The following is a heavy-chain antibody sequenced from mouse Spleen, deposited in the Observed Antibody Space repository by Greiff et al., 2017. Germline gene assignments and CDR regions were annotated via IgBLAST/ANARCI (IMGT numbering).Heavy chain of an antibody. CDR3: AREGDYYDGSSWFAY. J-gene: IGHJ3*01. Sequence: VKLMESGPGLVAPSQSLSITCTVSGFSLTSYGVHWVRQPPGKGLEWLVVIWSDGSTTYNSALKSRLSISKDNSKSQVFLKMNSLQTDDTAMYYCAREGDYYDGSSWFAYWGQGTLVTVSA. CDR2: IWSDGST. D-gene: IGHD1-1*01. V-gene: IGHV2-6*03. CDR1: GFSLTSYG.